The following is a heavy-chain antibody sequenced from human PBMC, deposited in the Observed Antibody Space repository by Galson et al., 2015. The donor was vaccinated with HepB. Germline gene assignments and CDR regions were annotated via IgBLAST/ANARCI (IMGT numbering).Heavy chain of an antibody. CDR3: AKDPYLYSALAGTMAGFDY. CDR1: GFTFSNYG. CDR2: ISYDGSNK. D-gene: IGHD6-19*01. J-gene: IGHJ4*02. V-gene: IGHV3-30*18. Sequence: SLRLSCAASGFTFSNYGMHWVRQAPGKGLEWVAVISYDGSNKYYADSVKGRFTISRDNSKNTLYLQMNSLRAEDTALYYCAKDPYLYSALAGTMAGFDYWGPGPVVTGST.